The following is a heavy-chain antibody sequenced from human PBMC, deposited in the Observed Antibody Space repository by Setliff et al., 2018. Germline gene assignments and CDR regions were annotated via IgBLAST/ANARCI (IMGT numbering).Heavy chain of an antibody. CDR2: IIPIFGTA. CDR1: GGTFSSYA. CDR3: ARGSIVGPTRGDFDF. V-gene: IGHV1-69*05. D-gene: IGHD1-26*01. J-gene: IGHJ4*02. Sequence: GASVKVSCKASGGTFSSYAISWVRQAPGQGLEWMGGIIPIFGTANYAQRFQGRITISTDESSSTVYMEMSRLKSEDTAVYYCARGSIVGPTRGDFDFWGLGTLVTVSS.